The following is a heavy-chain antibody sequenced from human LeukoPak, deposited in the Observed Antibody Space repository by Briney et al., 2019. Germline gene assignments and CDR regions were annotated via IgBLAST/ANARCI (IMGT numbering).Heavy chain of an antibody. D-gene: IGHD3-10*01. V-gene: IGHV5-10-1*01. Sequence: ESLRISCKGSGYSFASYWISWVRQMPGKGLEWMGRIDPSDSYTNYSPSFQGHVTISADKSISTAYLQWSSLKASDTAMYYCARATTPNYGSGSYEIWGQGTMVIVSS. J-gene: IGHJ3*02. CDR1: GYSFASYW. CDR2: IDPSDSYT. CDR3: ARATTPNYGSGSYEI.